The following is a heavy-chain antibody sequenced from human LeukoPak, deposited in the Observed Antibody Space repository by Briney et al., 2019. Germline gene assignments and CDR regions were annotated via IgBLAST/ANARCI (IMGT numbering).Heavy chain of an antibody. CDR3: AGTPLRMISQSDAFDI. V-gene: IGHV1-2*02. D-gene: IGHD3-22*01. J-gene: IGHJ3*02. Sequence: ASVKVSCKASGYTFTGYYMHWVRQAPGQGLEWMGWINPNSGGTNYAQKFQGRVTMTRDTSISTAYMELSRLRSDDTAVYYCAGTPLRMISQSDAFDIWGQGTMVTVSS. CDR2: INPNSGGT. CDR1: GYTFTGYY.